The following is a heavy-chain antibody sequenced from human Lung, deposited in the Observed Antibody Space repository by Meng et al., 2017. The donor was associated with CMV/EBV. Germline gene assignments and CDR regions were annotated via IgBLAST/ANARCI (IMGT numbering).Heavy chain of an antibody. CDR2: MNPNSGNT. Sequence: ASVKVSXKASGYTFTTYDINWGRQATGQGLEWMGWMNPNSGNTGYAQKFQGRVTLTRVTSISTAYMELSSLTSDDTAVYYCARTRIEVEPDGRKIKYYNYGMDVWGQGNXVXVSS. J-gene: IGHJ6*02. D-gene: IGHD2-2*01. V-gene: IGHV1-8*01. CDR1: GYTFTTYD. CDR3: ARTRIEVEPDGRKIKYYNYGMDV.